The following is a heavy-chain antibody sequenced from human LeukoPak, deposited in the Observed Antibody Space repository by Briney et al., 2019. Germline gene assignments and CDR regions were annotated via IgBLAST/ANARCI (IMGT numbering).Heavy chain of an antibody. CDR2: ISGSGGST. CDR1: GFTVSSNY. V-gene: IGHV3-23*01. CDR3: AKDRGGEYFDY. J-gene: IGHJ4*02. D-gene: IGHD3-10*01. Sequence: GGSLRLSCAASGFTVSSNYMSWVRQAPGKGLEWVSAISGSGGSTYYADSVKGRFTISRDNSKNTLYLQMNSLRAEDTAVYYCAKDRGGEYFDYWGQGTLVTVSS.